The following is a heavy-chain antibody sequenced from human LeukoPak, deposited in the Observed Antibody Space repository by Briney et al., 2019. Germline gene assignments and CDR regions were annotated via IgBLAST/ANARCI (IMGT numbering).Heavy chain of an antibody. CDR1: GFTFSSYA. V-gene: IGHV3-64*01. Sequence: SGGSLRLSCAASGFTFSSYAMHWVRQAPGKGLEYVSTISSNGGSTYYANSVKGRFTISRDNSKNTLYLQMNSLRADDTAVYYCAKGTKLAVAANNYFDYWGQGTLLTVSS. D-gene: IGHD2-15*01. J-gene: IGHJ4*02. CDR3: AKGTKLAVAANNYFDY. CDR2: ISSNGGST.